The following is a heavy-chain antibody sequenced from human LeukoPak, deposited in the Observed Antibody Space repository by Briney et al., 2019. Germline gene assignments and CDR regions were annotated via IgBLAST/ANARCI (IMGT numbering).Heavy chain of an antibody. Sequence: SETLSLTCTVSGGSISSYYWSWIRQPPGKGLEWIGYIYYSGSTNYNPSLKSRVTISVDTSKNQFSLKLSSVTAADTAVYYCASAHASYNYDSRYFFDYWGQGTLVTVSS. CDR1: GGSISSYY. CDR3: ASAHASYNYDSRYFFDY. D-gene: IGHD3-22*01. J-gene: IGHJ4*02. CDR2: IYYSGST. V-gene: IGHV4-59*01.